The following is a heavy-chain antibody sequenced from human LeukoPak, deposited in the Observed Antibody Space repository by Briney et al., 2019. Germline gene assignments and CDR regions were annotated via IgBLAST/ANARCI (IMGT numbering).Heavy chain of an antibody. D-gene: IGHD3-9*01. CDR3: ARSWVHYDILTGYYPDAFDI. Sequence: SETLSLTCTVSGGSISSYYWSWIRQPAGKGLEWIGRTYTSGSTNYDPSLKSRVTMSVDTSKNQFSLKLSSVTAADTAVYYCARSWVHYDILTGYYPDAFDIWGQGTMVTVSS. V-gene: IGHV4-4*07. J-gene: IGHJ3*02. CDR1: GGSISSYY. CDR2: TYTSGST.